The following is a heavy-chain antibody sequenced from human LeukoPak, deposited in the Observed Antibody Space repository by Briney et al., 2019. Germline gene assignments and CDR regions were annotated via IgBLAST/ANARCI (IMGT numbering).Heavy chain of an antibody. Sequence: PGGSLRLSCAASGFTFSDYYMSWIRQAPGKGLEWVSYISSSGSTIYYAYSVKGRFTISRDNAKNSLYLQMNSLRAEDTAVYYCANSVAGLRYFDYWGQGTLVTVSS. CDR1: GFTFSDYY. CDR3: ANSVAGLRYFDY. CDR2: ISSSGSTI. V-gene: IGHV3-11*01. J-gene: IGHJ4*02. D-gene: IGHD6-19*01.